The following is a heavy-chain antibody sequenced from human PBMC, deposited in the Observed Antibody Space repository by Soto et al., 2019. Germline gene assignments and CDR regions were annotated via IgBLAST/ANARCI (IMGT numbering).Heavy chain of an antibody. CDR1: GFIVSSNY. V-gene: IGHV3-66*01. D-gene: IGHD6-6*01. Sequence: GGPLRLSCADSGFIVSSNYMSWVRQAPGKGLEWVSVIYSGGSTYYADSVKGRFTISRDNSKNTLYLQMNSLRAEDTAVYYCARESRGIAARPADPWGQGTLVTVSS. CDR3: ARESRGIAARPADP. CDR2: IYSGGST. J-gene: IGHJ5*02.